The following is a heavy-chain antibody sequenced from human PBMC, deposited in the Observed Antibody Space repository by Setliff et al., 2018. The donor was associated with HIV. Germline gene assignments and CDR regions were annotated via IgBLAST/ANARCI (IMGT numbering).Heavy chain of an antibody. J-gene: IGHJ4*02. Sequence: PGGSLRLSCTASGFTFNDYEMNWVRQAPGKGLEWVSYISGSGDTAYYGDSVKGRFAISRDNAKNSLYLQMNSLRGEDTAVYYCARYFRDGSYNDYWGQGTLVTVSS. CDR1: GFTFNDYE. D-gene: IGHD3-10*01. V-gene: IGHV3-48*03. CDR3: ARYFRDGSYNDY. CDR2: ISGSGDTA.